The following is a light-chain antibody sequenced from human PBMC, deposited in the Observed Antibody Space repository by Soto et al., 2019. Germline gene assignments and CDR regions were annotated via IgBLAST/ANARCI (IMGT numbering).Light chain of an antibody. J-gene: IGKJ1*01. CDR1: QSVSSY. CDR2: DSS. Sequence: EIVLTQSPGTLSLSPGERATLSCRASQSVSSYLAWYQQKPGQAPRLLIYDSSNRATGIPARFSGSGSGTDFTLTISSLEPEDFAVYYCQQRGSTWTFGQGTKVDIK. V-gene: IGKV3-11*01. CDR3: QQRGSTWT.